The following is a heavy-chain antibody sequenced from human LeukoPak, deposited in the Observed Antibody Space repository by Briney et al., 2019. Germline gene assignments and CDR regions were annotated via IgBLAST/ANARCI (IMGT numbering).Heavy chain of an antibody. D-gene: IGHD3-10*01. J-gene: IGHJ4*02. CDR2: ISSSDSTI. V-gene: IGHV3-11*01. Sequence: GRSLRLSCAASGFTFSDYYMSWIRQAPGKGLEWVSYISSSDSTIYYADSVKGRFTISRDNAKNSLYLQMNSLRAEDTAVYYCASYMVRGAIGDWGQGTLVTVSS. CDR3: ASYMVRGAIGD. CDR1: GFTFSDYY.